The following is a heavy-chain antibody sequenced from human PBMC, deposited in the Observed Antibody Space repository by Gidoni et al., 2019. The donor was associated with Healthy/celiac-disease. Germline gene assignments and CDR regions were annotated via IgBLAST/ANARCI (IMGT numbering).Heavy chain of an antibody. CDR1: AGTFSSYA. CDR2: IIPILGIA. J-gene: IGHJ6*02. D-gene: IGHD3-22*01. Sequence: QVQLVQSGAEVKKPASSVKVSCKASAGTFSSYAISWVRQAHGQGLEWMGRIIPILGIANYAQKFQGRVTITADKSTSTAYMELSSLRSEDTAVYYCASAYYYDSSGYSPISEHYYYYGMDVWGQGTTVTVSS. V-gene: IGHV1-69*04. CDR3: ASAYYYDSSGYSPISEHYYYYGMDV.